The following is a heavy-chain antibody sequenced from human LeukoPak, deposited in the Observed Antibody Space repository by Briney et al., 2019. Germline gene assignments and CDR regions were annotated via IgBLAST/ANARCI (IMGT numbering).Heavy chain of an antibody. V-gene: IGHV3-21*01. J-gene: IGHJ4*02. Sequence: GGSLRLSCGASGFTFSSYSMNWVRQPPGKGLEWVSSISSSSSYIYYADSVKGRFTISRDNAKNSLYLQMNSLRAEDTAVYYCARDPYSSSWYDYWGQGTLVTVSS. CDR1: GFTFSSYS. D-gene: IGHD6-13*01. CDR2: ISSSSSYI. CDR3: ARDPYSSSWYDY.